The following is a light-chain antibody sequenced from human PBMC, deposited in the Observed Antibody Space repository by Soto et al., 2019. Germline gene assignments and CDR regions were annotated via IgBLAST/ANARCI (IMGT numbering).Light chain of an antibody. V-gene: IGLV4-69*01. Sequence: QLVLTQSPSASASLGASVKLTCTLSSGHTSYGIAWHQQQPQKGPRFLMRLNSDGSHSKGDGIPDRFSGSSSGAERYLTISSLQSEDEADYYCQTWGTGIHVFGGGTKLTVL. CDR2: LNSDGSH. J-gene: IGLJ2*01. CDR1: SGHTSYG. CDR3: QTWGTGIHV.